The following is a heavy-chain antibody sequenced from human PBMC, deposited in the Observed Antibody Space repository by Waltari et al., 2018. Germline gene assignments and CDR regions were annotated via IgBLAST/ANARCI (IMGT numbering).Heavy chain of an antibody. J-gene: IGHJ3*02. V-gene: IGHV3-48*04. CDR2: ISSSSSTI. D-gene: IGHD6-19*01. Sequence: EVQLVASGGGLVQPGGSLSLPCAASGSLFSSHCMNSFCQALGKGLEWVSYISSSSSTIYYADSVKGRFTISRDNAKNSLYLQMNSLRAEDTAVYYCARDMSAVANAFDIWGQGTMVTVSS. CDR3: ARDMSAVANAFDI. CDR1: GSLFSSHC.